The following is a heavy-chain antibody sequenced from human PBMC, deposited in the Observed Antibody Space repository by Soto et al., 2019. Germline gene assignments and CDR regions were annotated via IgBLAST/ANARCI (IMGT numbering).Heavy chain of an antibody. D-gene: IGHD1-26*01. CDR3: ARDSRFWWELLPDAFDI. CDR2: ISSSSSTI. J-gene: IGHJ3*02. V-gene: IGHV3-48*02. Sequence: GGSLRLSCAASGFTFSSYSMNWVRQAPGKGLEWVSYISSSSSTIYYADSVKGRFTISRDNAKNSLYLQMNSLRDEDTAVYYCARDSRFWWELLPDAFDIWGQGTMVTVSS. CDR1: GFTFSSYS.